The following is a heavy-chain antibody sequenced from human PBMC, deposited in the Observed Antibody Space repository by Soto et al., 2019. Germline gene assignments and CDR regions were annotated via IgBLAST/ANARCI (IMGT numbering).Heavy chain of an antibody. J-gene: IGHJ6*02. CDR1: GGSISSYY. D-gene: IGHD6-13*01. Sequence: SETLSLTCTVSGGSISSYYWSWIRQPPGKGLEWIGSLYYTGTTYYNPSLKSRVNMSVDTSKNQLSLNLNSVTAADTAVYYCSISFISIAAAGQVYYYYYGMDVWGQGTTVTVSS. CDR3: SISFISIAAAGQVYYYYYGMDV. CDR2: LYYTGTT. V-gene: IGHV4-59*04.